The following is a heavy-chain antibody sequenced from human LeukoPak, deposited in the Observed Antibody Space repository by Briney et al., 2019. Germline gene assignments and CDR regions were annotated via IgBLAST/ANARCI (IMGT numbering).Heavy chain of an antibody. CDR1: GFTFSSYW. J-gene: IGHJ4*02. V-gene: IGHV3-74*01. Sequence: GGSLRLSCAASGFTFSSYWIHWVRQPPGKGLVWVSRIYSDATYYADSVKGRFTISRDNAKNTLYLQMNSLRAEDTAVYYCARESYDSSGYYYGGGFDYWGQGTLVTVSS. CDR2: IYSDAT. CDR3: ARESYDSSGYYYGGGFDY. D-gene: IGHD3-22*01.